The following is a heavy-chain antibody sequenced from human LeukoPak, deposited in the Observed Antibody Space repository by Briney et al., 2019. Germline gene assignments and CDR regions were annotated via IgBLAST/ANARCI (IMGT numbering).Heavy chain of an antibody. J-gene: IGHJ4*02. Sequence: GASVKVSCKASGYTFTSYDINWVRQATGQGLEWMGWMNPNGGNTDYAQKFQGRVTMTRNTSISTAYMEPSSLRSEDTAVYYCEIYSGYDSYWGQGTLVTVSS. CDR2: MNPNGGNT. D-gene: IGHD5-12*01. V-gene: IGHV1-8*01. CDR1: GYTFTSYD. CDR3: EIYSGYDSY.